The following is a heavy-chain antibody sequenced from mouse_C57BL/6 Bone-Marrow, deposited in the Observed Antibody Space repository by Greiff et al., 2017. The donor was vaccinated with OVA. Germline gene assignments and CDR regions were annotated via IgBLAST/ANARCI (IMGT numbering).Heavy chain of an antibody. V-gene: IGHV5-12*01. CDR1: GFTFSDYY. CDR2: ISNGGGST. Sequence: DVMLVESGGGLVQPGGSLKLSCAASGFTFSDYYMYWVRQTPEKRLEWVAYISNGGGSTYYPDTVKGRFTISRDNAKNTLYLQMSRLKSEDTAMYYCARREITTLGYWYFDVWGTGTTVTVSS. CDR3: ARREITTLGYWYFDV. D-gene: IGHD2-4*01. J-gene: IGHJ1*03.